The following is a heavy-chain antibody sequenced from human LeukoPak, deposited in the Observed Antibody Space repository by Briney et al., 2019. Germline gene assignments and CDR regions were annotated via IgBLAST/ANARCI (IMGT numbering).Heavy chain of an antibody. V-gene: IGHV1-2*02. J-gene: IGHJ1*01. D-gene: IGHD3-22*01. CDR3: ARDYTETFLYYYDSSGYSEYFQH. CDR1: GYTFTGYY. Sequence: ASVKVSCKASGYTFTGYYMHWVRQAPGQGLEWMGWINPNSGGTNYAQKFQGRVTMTRDTSISTAYMELSRLRSDDTAVYHCARDYTETFLYYYDSSGYSEYFQHWGQGTLVTVSS. CDR2: INPNSGGT.